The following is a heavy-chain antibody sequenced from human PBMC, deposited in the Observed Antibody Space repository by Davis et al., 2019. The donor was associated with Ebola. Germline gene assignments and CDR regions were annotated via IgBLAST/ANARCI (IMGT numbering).Heavy chain of an antibody. CDR3: AKDTSNVWFDV. CDR2: IKQDGSEK. Sequence: GESLKISCAASGFSFSSYWMSWVRQAPGKGLEWVANIKQDGSEKYYVDSVKGRFTISRDNSKNTLYLQMNSLRGEDTAVYYCAKDTSNVWFDVWGQGTMVTVSS. J-gene: IGHJ3*01. D-gene: IGHD6-19*01. CDR1: GFSFSSYW. V-gene: IGHV3-7*03.